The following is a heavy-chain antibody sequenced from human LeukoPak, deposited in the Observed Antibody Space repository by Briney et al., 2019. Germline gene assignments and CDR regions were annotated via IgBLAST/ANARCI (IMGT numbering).Heavy chain of an antibody. CDR3: AKDLFTGDRGYYFDY. CDR1: GFTFSSYS. V-gene: IGHV3-21*01. J-gene: IGHJ4*02. D-gene: IGHD7-27*01. Sequence: GGSLRLSCAASGFTFSSYSMNWVRQAPGKGLEWVSSISSSSSYIYYADSVKGRFTISRDNAKNSLYLQMNSLRAEDTAVYYCAKDLFTGDRGYYFDYWGQGTLVTVSS. CDR2: ISSSSSYI.